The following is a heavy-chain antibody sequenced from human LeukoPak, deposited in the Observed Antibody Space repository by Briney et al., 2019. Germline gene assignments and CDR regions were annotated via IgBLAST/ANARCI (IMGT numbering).Heavy chain of an antibody. CDR1: GGSISGYY. D-gene: IGHD1-26*01. CDR3: ASFGDGRDY. J-gene: IGHJ4*02. Sequence: PSETLSLTCTVSGGSISGYYWSWIRQPPGKGLEWIGEINHSGSTNYNPSLKSRVTISVDTSKNQFSLKLSSVTAADTAVYYCASFGDGRDYWGQGTLVTVSS. V-gene: IGHV4-34*01. CDR2: INHSGST.